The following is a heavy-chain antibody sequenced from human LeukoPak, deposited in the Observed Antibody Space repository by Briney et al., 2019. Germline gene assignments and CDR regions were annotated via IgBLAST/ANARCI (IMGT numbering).Heavy chain of an antibody. V-gene: IGHV3-43*02. CDR2: ISGDGGSR. J-gene: IGHJ4*02. CDR1: GFTFDDYA. Sequence: GGSLRLSCEVSGFTFDDYAMHWVRQAPGKGLEWVSLISGDGGSRYYAGSVKGRFTVSRDNSKNSLYLQMNRLRPEDTAFYYCAKGADPLTWRMTTVAGTRFDFWGQGTLVTVSS. CDR3: AKGADPLTWRMTTVAGTRFDF. D-gene: IGHD6-19*01.